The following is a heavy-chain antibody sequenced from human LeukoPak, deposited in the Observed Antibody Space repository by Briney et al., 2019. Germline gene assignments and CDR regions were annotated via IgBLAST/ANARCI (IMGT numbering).Heavy chain of an antibody. J-gene: IGHJ6*03. CDR3: AKDIAVRGRYYYYMDV. CDR1: GFTFDDYT. Sequence: GGSLRLSCAASGFTFDDYTMHWVRQAPGKGLEWVSLISWDGGSTYYADSVKGRFTISRDNSKNSLYLQMNSLRTEDTALCYCAKDIAVRGRYYYYMDVWGKGTTVTVSS. CDR2: ISWDGGST. V-gene: IGHV3-43*01. D-gene: IGHD3-10*01.